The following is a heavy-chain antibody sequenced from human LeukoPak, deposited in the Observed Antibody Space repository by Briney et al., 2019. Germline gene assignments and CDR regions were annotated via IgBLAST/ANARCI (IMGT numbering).Heavy chain of an antibody. CDR1: GGSISSSNW. CDR3: ARGVYYYGSGTVGFDY. V-gene: IGHV4-4*02. D-gene: IGHD3-10*01. J-gene: IGHJ4*02. Sequence: PSETLSLTCAVSGGSISSSNWWGWVRQPPGKGLEWIGYIYHSGSTYYNPSLKSRVTISVDRSKNQFSLKLSSVTAADTAVYYCARGVYYYGSGTVGFDYWGQGTLVTVSS. CDR2: IYHSGST.